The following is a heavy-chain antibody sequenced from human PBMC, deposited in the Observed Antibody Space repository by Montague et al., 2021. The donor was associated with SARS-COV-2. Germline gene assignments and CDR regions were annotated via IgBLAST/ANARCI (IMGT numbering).Heavy chain of an antibody. V-gene: IGHV4-30-2*06. CDR1: GGSVSSGHYP. Sequence: TLSLTCVVYGGSVSSGHYPWSWLRQSPGKGLEWKRNLYQSGSSXHTPSLKSSVTISIDTTNNQFSLNLRSVTAADTDLYYCATGTRMYGVDFWGQGTMITVAS. J-gene: IGHJ6*02. D-gene: IGHD3-10*01. CDR3: ATGTRMYGVDF. CDR2: LYQSGSS.